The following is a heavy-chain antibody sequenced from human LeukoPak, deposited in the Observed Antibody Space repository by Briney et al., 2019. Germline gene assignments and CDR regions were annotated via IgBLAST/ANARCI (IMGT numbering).Heavy chain of an antibody. J-gene: IGHJ4*02. V-gene: IGHV3-7*01. CDR1: GLTFSSSW. Sequence: GSLRLSCAVSGLTFSSSWMDWVRQAPGKGLEWVASINPDGNKKYSADSVKGRFTISRGNAENSLYLQMNSLRVEDTAFYYCARDLAYSRLDYWGQGMLVTVSS. CDR2: INPDGNKK. CDR3: ARDLAYSRLDY. D-gene: IGHD5-18*01.